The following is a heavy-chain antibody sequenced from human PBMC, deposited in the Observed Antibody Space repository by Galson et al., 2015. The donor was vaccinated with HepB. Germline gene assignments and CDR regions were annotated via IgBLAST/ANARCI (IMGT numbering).Heavy chain of an antibody. Sequence: SVKVSCKASGGTFSSYAINWVRQAPGQGLEWMGRIIPIFDRPTYGQRFRGRVTITADRSASTAYMDLSGLRFEDTAMYFCARGSGPSSSWWVWGQGTLVTVSS. CDR2: IIPIFDRP. D-gene: IGHD6-13*01. V-gene: IGHV1-69*04. J-gene: IGHJ4*02. CDR3: ARGSGPSSSWWV. CDR1: GGTFSSYA.